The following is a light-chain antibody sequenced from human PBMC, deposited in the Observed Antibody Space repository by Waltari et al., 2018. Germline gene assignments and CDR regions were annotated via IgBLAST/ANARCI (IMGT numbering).Light chain of an antibody. CDR3: ASWDDRLDAYV. J-gene: IGLJ1*01. CDR1: SSTVGSNA. V-gene: IGLV1-44*01. CDR2: NDA. Sequence: QSVLTQPPSASGTPGQRVTISCSGSSSTVGSNAVTWYPQLPGTAPKLLIFNDADRPSGVPDRFSGSRSATSASLAISGLQSDDESTYYCASWDDRLDAYVFGTGTWVTVL.